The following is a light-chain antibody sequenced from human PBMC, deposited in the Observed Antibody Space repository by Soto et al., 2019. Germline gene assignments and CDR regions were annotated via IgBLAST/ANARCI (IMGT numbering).Light chain of an antibody. CDR2: GAS. CDR3: QQYNNWPWT. CDR1: QSVSSN. V-gene: IGKV3-15*01. J-gene: IGKJ1*01. Sequence: EIVMTQSPATLSVSPWERATLXCGASQSVSSNLAWYQQKPGQAPRLLIYGASTRATGIPARFSGSGSGTEFTLTISSLQSEDFAVYYCQQYNNWPWTFGQGTKV.